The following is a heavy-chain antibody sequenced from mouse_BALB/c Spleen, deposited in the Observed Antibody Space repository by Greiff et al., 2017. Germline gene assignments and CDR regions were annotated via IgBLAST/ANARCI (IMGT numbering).Heavy chain of an antibody. J-gene: IGHJ4*01. CDR2: ISSGSSTI. D-gene: IGHD2-3*01. CDR1: GFTFSSFG. V-gene: IGHV5-17*02. Sequence: EVHLVESGGGLVQPGGSRKLSCAASGFTFSSFGMHWVRQAPEKGLEWVAYISSGSSTIYYADTVKGRFTISRDNAKNTLYLEMSSLRSEDTAMYYCAREDDGYYSLYAMDYWGQGTSVTVSS. CDR3: AREDDGYYSLYAMDY.